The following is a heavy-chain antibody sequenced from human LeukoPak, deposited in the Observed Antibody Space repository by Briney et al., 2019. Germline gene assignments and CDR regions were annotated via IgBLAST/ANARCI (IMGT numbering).Heavy chain of an antibody. Sequence: GRSLRLSCAASGFTFSSYGMHWVRQAPGKGRGWVAVISYDGSNNYYADSVKVRFTISRDNSKNTLYLQMNSLRAEDTAVYYCAKASDSSGFFDYWGQGTLVTVSS. CDR2: ISYDGSNN. CDR1: GFTFSSYG. J-gene: IGHJ4*02. CDR3: AKASDSSGFFDY. D-gene: IGHD3-22*01. V-gene: IGHV3-30*18.